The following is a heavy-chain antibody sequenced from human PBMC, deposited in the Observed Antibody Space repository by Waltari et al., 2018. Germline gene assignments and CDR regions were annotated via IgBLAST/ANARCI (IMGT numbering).Heavy chain of an antibody. Sequence: QMKLLESGPGLVKPSETLSLTCTVSAGSVRGHYWSWIRQPAGKGLEWIGRVYSTGAAKHHPSLGRRATISVDTTKKQVSLMLTSVTAADTAMYFCAESDSGSWQYFFNSWGPGALVTVSS. CDR3: AESDSGSWQYFFNS. CDR1: AGSVRGHY. D-gene: IGHD6-19*01. V-gene: IGHV4-4*07. J-gene: IGHJ4*02. CDR2: VYSTGAA.